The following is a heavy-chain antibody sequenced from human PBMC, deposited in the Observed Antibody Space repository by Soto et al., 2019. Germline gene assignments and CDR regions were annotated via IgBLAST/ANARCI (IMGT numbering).Heavy chain of an antibody. J-gene: IGHJ4*02. V-gene: IGHV6-1*01. D-gene: IGHD6-19*01. Sequence: QSQTLSLTCAISGDSVSSNSAAWNWIRQSPSRGLEWLGRTYYRSKWYNDYAVSVKSRITINPDTSKNQFSLQLNSVTPEDTAVYYCARDPILYPLYSSGWYFDYWGQGTLVTVSS. CDR1: GDSVSSNSAA. CDR2: TYYRSKWYN. CDR3: ARDPILYPLYSSGWYFDY.